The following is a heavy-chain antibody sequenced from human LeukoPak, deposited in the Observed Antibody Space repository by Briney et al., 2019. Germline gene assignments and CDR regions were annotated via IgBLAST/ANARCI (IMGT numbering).Heavy chain of an antibody. J-gene: IGHJ4*02. D-gene: IGHD5-18*01. CDR2: ISSSSSTI. Sequence: RPGGSLRLSCAASGFTFSSYSMNWVRQAPGKGLEWVSYISSSSSTIYYADSVKGRFTISRDNAKNSLYLQMNSLRAEDTAVYYCARDSYGHDYWGQGTLVTASS. CDR1: GFTFSSYS. CDR3: ARDSYGHDY. V-gene: IGHV3-48*01.